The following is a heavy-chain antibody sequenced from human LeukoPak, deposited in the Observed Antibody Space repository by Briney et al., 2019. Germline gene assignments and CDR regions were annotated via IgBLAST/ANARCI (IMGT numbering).Heavy chain of an antibody. D-gene: IGHD5-24*01. V-gene: IGHV3-7*01. CDR2: IKQDGSEK. CDR1: GFTFSSYW. Sequence: PGGSLRLSCAASGFTFSSYWMSWVRQAPGKGLEWVANIKQDGSEKYYVDSVKGRFTISRDNAKNSLYLQMNSLRAEDTAVYYCARGGRDGYNRGLDYWGQGTLVTVSS. CDR3: ARGGRDGYNRGLDY. J-gene: IGHJ4*02.